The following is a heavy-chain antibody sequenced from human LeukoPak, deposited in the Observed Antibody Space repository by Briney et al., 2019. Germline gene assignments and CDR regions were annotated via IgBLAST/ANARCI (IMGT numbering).Heavy chain of an antibody. D-gene: IGHD3-3*01. V-gene: IGHV3-23*01. Sequence: GGSLRLSCAASGFTFSSYAVSWVRQAPGKGLEWVSAISGSGGSTYYADSVKGRFTISRDNSKNTLYLQMNSLRAEDTAVYYCAKVAATFGVVIIASGYYFDYWGQGTLVTVSS. CDR2: ISGSGGST. CDR1: GFTFSSYA. J-gene: IGHJ4*02. CDR3: AKVAATFGVVIIASGYYFDY.